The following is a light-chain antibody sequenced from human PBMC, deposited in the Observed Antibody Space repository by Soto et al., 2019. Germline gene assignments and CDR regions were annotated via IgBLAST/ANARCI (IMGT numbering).Light chain of an antibody. V-gene: IGKV3-20*01. Sequence: EIVLTQSPATLSLSAWERATLCVMASQSVSSNLAWYQQKPGQAPSLLIYGASTRATGTPARFSGSGSGTEFTLTISRLEPEDFAVYYCQQYGSSPLTFGGGTKVDIK. CDR1: QSVSSN. J-gene: IGKJ4*01. CDR2: GAS. CDR3: QQYGSSPLT.